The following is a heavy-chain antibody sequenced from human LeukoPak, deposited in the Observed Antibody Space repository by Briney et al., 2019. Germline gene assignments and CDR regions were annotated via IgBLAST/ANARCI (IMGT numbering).Heavy chain of an antibody. D-gene: IGHD3-3*01. Sequence: GGSLRLSCAASGFTFSDYYMSRIRQAPGKGLEWVSYISSSGSTIYYADSVKGRFTISRDNAKNSLYLQMNSLRAEDTAVYYCARARNYDFWSGYYEYYFDYWGQGTLVTVSS. J-gene: IGHJ4*02. V-gene: IGHV3-11*01. CDR2: ISSSGSTI. CDR3: ARARNYDFWSGYYEYYFDY. CDR1: GFTFSDYY.